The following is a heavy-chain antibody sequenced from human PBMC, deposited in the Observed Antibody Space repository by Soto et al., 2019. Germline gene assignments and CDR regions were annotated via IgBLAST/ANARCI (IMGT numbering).Heavy chain of an antibody. CDR1: GYSFTSYW. Sequence: GESLKISCKGSGYSFTSYWIGWVRQMPGKGLEWMGIIYPGDSDTRYSPSFQGQVTISADKSISTAYLQWSSLKASDTAMYYCASRPVGDAGGYYGMDVWGQGTTVTVSS. V-gene: IGHV5-51*01. J-gene: IGHJ6*02. D-gene: IGHD3-10*01. CDR3: ASRPVGDAGGYYGMDV. CDR2: IYPGDSDT.